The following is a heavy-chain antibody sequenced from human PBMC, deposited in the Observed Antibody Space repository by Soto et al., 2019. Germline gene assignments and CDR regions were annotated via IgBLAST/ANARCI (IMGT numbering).Heavy chain of an antibody. D-gene: IGHD5-18*01. J-gene: IGHJ4*02. CDR1: GFTFDDYA. Sequence: VQLVESGGGLVQPGRSLRLSCAASGFTFDDYAMHWVRQAPGKGLEWVSGISWNSGSIGYADSVKGRFTISRDNAKNSLYLQMNSLRAEDTALYYCAKDMGERGYSYGIDYWGQGTLVTVSS. CDR2: ISWNSGSI. CDR3: AKDMGERGYSYGIDY. V-gene: IGHV3-9*01.